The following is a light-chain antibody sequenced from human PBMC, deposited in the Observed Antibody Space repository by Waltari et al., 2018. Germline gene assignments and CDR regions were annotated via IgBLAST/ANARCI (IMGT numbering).Light chain of an antibody. V-gene: IGLV2-14*01. J-gene: IGLJ2*01. Sequence: QSALTQPASVSGSPGQSITISCSGASSHIGGSQFVSWYQQHPDKAPKLMIYEVSKLPSGVSNRFSGTKSDNTASLTISGLQAEDEGDYYCASYTSVSTLVVFGGGTKLTVL. CDR2: EVS. CDR1: SSHIGGSQF. CDR3: ASYTSVSTLVV.